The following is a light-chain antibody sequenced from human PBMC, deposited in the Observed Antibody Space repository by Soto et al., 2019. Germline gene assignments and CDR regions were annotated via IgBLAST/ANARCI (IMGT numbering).Light chain of an antibody. CDR2: EVS. CDR1: SSDVGTFYF. Sequence: QSVLTQPRSVSGSPGQSVTISCTGTSSDVGTFYFVSWYQQYPDKGPKLIIYEVSNRPSGVSHRFSGSKSGNTASLTISGLQAEDEADYYCSSYASSSTSFGTGTKVTVL. J-gene: IGLJ1*01. CDR3: SSYASSSTS. V-gene: IGLV2-14*03.